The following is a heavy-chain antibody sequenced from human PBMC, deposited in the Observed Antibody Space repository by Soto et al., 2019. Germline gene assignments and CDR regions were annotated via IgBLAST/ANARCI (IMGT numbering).Heavy chain of an antibody. J-gene: IGHJ4*02. V-gene: IGHV3-23*01. D-gene: IGHD3-16*02. Sequence: HPGGSLRLSCAASGFTFSSYAMSWVRQAPGKGLEWVSAISGSGGSTYYADSVKGRFTISRDNSKNTLYLQMNSLRAEDTAVYYCAKESDIRLYDYIWGSHRYPFDYWGQGTLVTVSS. CDR3: AKESDIRLYDYIWGSHRYPFDY. CDR2: ISGSGGST. CDR1: GFTFSSYA.